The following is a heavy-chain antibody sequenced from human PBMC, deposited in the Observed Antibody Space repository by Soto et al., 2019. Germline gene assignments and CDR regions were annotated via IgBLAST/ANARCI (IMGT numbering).Heavy chain of an antibody. CDR2: ISYDGSKK. Sequence: QVQLVESGGGVVQPGRSLRLSCAASGFTFSSYGMHWVRQAPGKGLEWVAVISYDGSKKYYGDPVKGRFTISRDNSKNTLYLQMNSLRAEDTAVYYCAKSGYSSGWLYDYWGQGTLVTVSS. CDR1: GFTFSSYG. D-gene: IGHD6-19*01. J-gene: IGHJ4*02. CDR3: AKSGYSSGWLYDY. V-gene: IGHV3-30*18.